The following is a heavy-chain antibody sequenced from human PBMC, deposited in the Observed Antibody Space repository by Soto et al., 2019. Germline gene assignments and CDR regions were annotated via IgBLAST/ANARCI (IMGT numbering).Heavy chain of an antibody. V-gene: IGHV3-21*01. Sequence: GGSLRLSCAASGFTFSSYSMNWVRQAPGKGLEWVSSISSSSSYIYYADSVKGRFTISRDNAKNSLYLQMNSLRAEDTAVYYCARDRTMIVVAPLLDYWGQGTLVTVSS. D-gene: IGHD3-22*01. CDR2: ISSSSSYI. CDR3: ARDRTMIVVAPLLDY. CDR1: GFTFSSYS. J-gene: IGHJ4*02.